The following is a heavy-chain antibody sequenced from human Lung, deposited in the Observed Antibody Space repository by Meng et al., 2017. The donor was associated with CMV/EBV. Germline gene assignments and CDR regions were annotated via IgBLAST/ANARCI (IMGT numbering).Heavy chain of an antibody. CDR2: ISSSSSYI. Sequence: GEXXKIPCAAPGFTFSSYSMNWVRQAPGKGLEWVSSISSSSSYIYYADSVKGRFTISRDNAKNSLYLQMNSLRAEDTAVYYCARDDYGSGSYYNGAWFDPXGQGXLVTVSS. CDR3: ARDDYGSGSYYNGAWFDP. CDR1: GFTFSSYS. D-gene: IGHD3-10*01. V-gene: IGHV3-21*01. J-gene: IGHJ5*02.